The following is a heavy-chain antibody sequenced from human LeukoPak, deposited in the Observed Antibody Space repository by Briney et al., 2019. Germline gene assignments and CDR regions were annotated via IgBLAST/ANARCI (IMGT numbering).Heavy chain of an antibody. Sequence: ASVKVSCKVSGYTLTELSMHWVRQAPGKGLEWMGGFDPEDGETIYAQKFQGRVTMTEDTSTDTAYMELSSLRSEDTAVYYCAIVGYSGYGEELDYWGQGTLVTVSS. J-gene: IGHJ4*02. CDR3: AIVGYSGYGEELDY. V-gene: IGHV1-24*01. CDR2: FDPEDGET. D-gene: IGHD5-12*01. CDR1: GYTLTELS.